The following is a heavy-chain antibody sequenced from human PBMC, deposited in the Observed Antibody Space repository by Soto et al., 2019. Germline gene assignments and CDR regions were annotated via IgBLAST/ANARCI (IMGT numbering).Heavy chain of an antibody. D-gene: IGHD5-12*01. CDR1: GFTFSSYA. CDR3: AKGRGYSGYDYAYYFDY. V-gene: IGHV3-23*01. Sequence: EVQLLESGGGLVQPGGSLRLSCAASGFTFSSYAMSWVRQAPGKGWEWASAISGSGGSTYYADSVKGRSTISRDNSKNTLYLQMNSLRAEDTAVYYCAKGRGYSGYDYAYYFDYWGQGTLVTVSS. CDR2: ISGSGGST. J-gene: IGHJ4*02.